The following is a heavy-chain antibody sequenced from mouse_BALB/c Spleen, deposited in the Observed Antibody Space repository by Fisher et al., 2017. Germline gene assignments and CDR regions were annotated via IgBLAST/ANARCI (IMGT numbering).Heavy chain of an antibody. V-gene: IGHV1-39*01. Sequence: KFKGKATLTVDKSSSTAYMQLNSLTSEDSAVYYCARDDGYYGWYFDVWGAGTTVTVSS. D-gene: IGHD2-3*01. CDR3: ARDDGYYGWYFDV. J-gene: IGHJ1*01.